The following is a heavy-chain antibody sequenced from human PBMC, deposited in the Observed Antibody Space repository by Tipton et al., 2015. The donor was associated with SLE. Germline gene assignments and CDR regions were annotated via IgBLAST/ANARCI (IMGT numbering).Heavy chain of an antibody. Sequence: LRLSCTVSGGSISSGGYYWSWIRQHPGKGLEWIGYIYYSGSTYYNPSLKSRVTISVDTSKNQFSLKLSSVTAADTAVYYCARVGEPNHYDFWSGYHYWYFDLRGRGTLVTVSS. D-gene: IGHD3-3*01. CDR2: IYYSGST. V-gene: IGHV4-31*02. J-gene: IGHJ2*01. CDR1: GGSISSGGYY. CDR3: ARVGEPNHYDFWSGYHYWYFDL.